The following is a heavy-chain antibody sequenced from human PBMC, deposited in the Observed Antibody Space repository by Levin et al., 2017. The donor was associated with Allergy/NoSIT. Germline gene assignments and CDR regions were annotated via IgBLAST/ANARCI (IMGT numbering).Heavy chain of an antibody. J-gene: IGHJ4*02. V-gene: IGHV3-48*01. Sequence: LSLTCAASGFTFSSYSMNWVRQAPGKGLEWVSYISSSSSTIYYADSVKGRFTISRDNARNALYLQMNSLRAEDTAVYYCAITFGVVIPLDYWGQGTLVTVSS. CDR3: AITFGVVIPLDY. CDR2: ISSSSSTI. D-gene: IGHD3-3*01. CDR1: GFTFSSYS.